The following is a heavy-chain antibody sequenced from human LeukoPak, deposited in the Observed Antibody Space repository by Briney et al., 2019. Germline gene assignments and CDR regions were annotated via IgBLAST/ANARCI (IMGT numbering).Heavy chain of an antibody. CDR3: ARGPYSYDSSGAFDI. D-gene: IGHD3-22*01. J-gene: IGHJ3*02. CDR1: GGSISTYC. CDR2: ICTSGST. Sequence: PSETLSLTCTVSGGSISTYCWSWIRQPAGKGLEWIGHICTSGSTNYNPSLKSRVTISVDTSKNQFSLKLSSVTAADTAVYFCARGPYSYDSSGAFDIWGQGTMVTVSS. V-gene: IGHV4-4*07.